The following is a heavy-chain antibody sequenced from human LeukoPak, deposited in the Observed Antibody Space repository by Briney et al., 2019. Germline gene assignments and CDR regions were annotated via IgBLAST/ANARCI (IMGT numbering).Heavy chain of an antibody. V-gene: IGHV4-59*08. CDR1: TDSMTTYF. Sequence: PSETLSLTRSVSTDSMTTYFWSWIRQPAGKGLEWIGYVYHSGSTSYNPSLKSRVSISEDTSKNQFSLKLSSVTAADTAVYFCARANPNGNPTDYCGQGTLVTVSS. J-gene: IGHJ4*02. CDR3: ARANPNGNPTDY. CDR2: VYHSGST. D-gene: IGHD1-1*01.